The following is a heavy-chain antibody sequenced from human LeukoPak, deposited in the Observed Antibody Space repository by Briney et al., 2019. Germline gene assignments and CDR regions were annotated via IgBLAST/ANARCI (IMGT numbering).Heavy chain of an antibody. CDR2: ISGSGGST. J-gene: IGHJ4*02. CDR3: ARGSGSYDY. CDR1: GFTFSSYA. D-gene: IGHD1-26*01. Sequence: GGSLRLSCAASGFTFSSYAMSWVRQAPGKGLEWVSVISGSGGSTYYADSVKGRLTISRDNSKNTLYLQMNSLRAEDTAVFYCARGSGSYDYWGQGTLVTVSS. V-gene: IGHV3-23*01.